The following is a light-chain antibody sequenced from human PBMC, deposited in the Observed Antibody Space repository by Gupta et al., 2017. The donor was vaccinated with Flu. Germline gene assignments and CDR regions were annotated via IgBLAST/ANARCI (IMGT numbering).Light chain of an antibody. Sequence: DIQMTQSPSTLSASVGETVTISCRSNQSINLWLAWYHQKPGKAPNLLVYKASTLNTGVASRFHGGGSGTDFTLTISDLQPGDAGTYYCQQYDRRWTFGQGTRVKI. CDR2: KAS. J-gene: IGKJ1*01. CDR3: QQYDRRWT. V-gene: IGKV1-5*03. CDR1: QSINLW.